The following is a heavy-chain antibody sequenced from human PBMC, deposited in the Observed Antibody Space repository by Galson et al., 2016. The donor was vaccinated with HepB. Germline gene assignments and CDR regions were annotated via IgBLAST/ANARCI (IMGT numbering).Heavy chain of an antibody. CDR3: ARGLPKVGEFRS. CDR2: IYSGGST. Sequence: SLRLSCAASGFTVSSNYISWVRQAPRKGLEWVSVIYSGGSTYYADSVKGRFTISRDNSKNTLYLQMHSLRAEDTAVYYCARGLPKVGEFRSWGQGSLFVVSS. D-gene: IGHD3-10*01. CDR1: GFTVSSNY. V-gene: IGHV3-53*01. J-gene: IGHJ1*01.